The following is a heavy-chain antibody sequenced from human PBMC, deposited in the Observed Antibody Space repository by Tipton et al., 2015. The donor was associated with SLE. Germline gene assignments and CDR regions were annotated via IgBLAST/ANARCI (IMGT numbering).Heavy chain of an antibody. D-gene: IGHD3-10*01. CDR2: ISSSSSYI. Sequence: GSLRLSCAASGFTFSSYSMNWVRQAPGKGLEWVSSISSSSSYIYYADSVKGRFTISRDNAKNSLYLQMNSLRAEDTAVYYCARDPAYGLDAFDIWGQGTMVTVSS. J-gene: IGHJ3*02. V-gene: IGHV3-21*01. CDR3: ARDPAYGLDAFDI. CDR1: GFTFSSYS.